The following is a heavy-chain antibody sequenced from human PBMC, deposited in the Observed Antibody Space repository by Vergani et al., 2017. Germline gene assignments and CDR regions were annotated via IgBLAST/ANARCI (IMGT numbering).Heavy chain of an antibody. CDR1: GDSISSGDYY. CDR2: IYSTGST. D-gene: IGHD3-22*01. Sequence: QVQLQESGPGLVKPSQTLSLTCSVSGDSISSGDYYWNWIRQHPGKGLEWIGYIYSTGSTHHNPSIRRRINMSVDTSKNQFSLKLNSVTAADTAMYYCARMGGYDEGDAFRIGYFDSWGPGILVTVSS. V-gene: IGHV4-31*03. J-gene: IGHJ4*02. CDR3: ARMGGYDEGDAFRIGYFDS.